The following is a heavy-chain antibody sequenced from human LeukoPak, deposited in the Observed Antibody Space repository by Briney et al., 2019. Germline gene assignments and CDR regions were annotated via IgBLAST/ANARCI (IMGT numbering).Heavy chain of an antibody. CDR2: INPSGGST. CDR1: GYTFTSYY. V-gene: IGHV1-46*01. J-gene: IGHJ5*02. Sequence: ASVTVSCKASGYTFTSYYMHWVRQAPGQGLEWMGIINPSGGSTSYAQKFQGRVTMTRDTSTSTVYMELSSLRSEDTAVYYCARQWLINWFDPWGQGTLVTVSS. D-gene: IGHD6-19*01. CDR3: ARQWLINWFDP.